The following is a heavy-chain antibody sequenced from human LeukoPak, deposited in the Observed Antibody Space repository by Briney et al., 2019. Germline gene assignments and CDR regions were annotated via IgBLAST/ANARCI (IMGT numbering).Heavy chain of an antibody. J-gene: IGHJ4*02. Sequence: PGGSLRLSCAASGFTFSDSAVHWARQASGKGLEWVGRIRSKANSYATAYAASVKGRFTISRDDSKNTAYLQMNSLKTEDTAVYYCTGCGRIRCYLDSIDFWGQGTLVTVSS. V-gene: IGHV3-73*01. CDR1: GFTFSDSA. CDR3: TGCGRIRCYLDSIDF. CDR2: IRSKANSYAT. D-gene: IGHD1-26*01.